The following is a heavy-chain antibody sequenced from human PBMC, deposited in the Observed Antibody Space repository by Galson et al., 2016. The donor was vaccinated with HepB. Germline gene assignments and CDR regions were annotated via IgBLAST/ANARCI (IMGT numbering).Heavy chain of an antibody. V-gene: IGHV2-5*02. Sequence: PALVKPTQTLTLTCSFSGFSLSTNGLGVGWIRQPPGKALEWLALIYWDDKKRYSPSLQNRLAITKDTSKNQVVLTMSNMDPVDTGTYYCARSRASISATGNWFGPWSQGSLVTVSS. CDR3: ARSRASISATGNWFGP. J-gene: IGHJ5*01. CDR1: GFSLSTNGLG. CDR2: IYWDDKK. D-gene: IGHD6-13*01.